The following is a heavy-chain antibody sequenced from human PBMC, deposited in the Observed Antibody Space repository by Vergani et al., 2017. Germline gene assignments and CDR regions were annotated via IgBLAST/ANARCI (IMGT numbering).Heavy chain of an antibody. J-gene: IGHJ6*03. D-gene: IGHD3-10*01. CDR1: GFSFSSHA. CDR3: AKAGSVTSGSLQYNFYMDV. Sequence: VQPAESGGGRVQPGRSLRLFCAASGFSFSSHAIHRVRQAPGKGLEWVAVISNDGSKKYYADPVKGRFTISRDNSKKTLDLQMNSLRTQDTAVYYCAKAGSVTSGSLQYNFYMDVWGKGATVTVS. CDR2: ISNDGSKK. V-gene: IGHV3-30*18.